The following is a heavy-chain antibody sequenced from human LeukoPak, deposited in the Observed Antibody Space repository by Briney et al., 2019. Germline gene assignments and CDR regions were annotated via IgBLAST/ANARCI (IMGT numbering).Heavy chain of an antibody. CDR1: GVSISTYY. Sequence: SETLSLTCTVSGVSISTYYWSWIRQPPGKGLEWIGYIYSSGTTNYNPSLKSRVTISIDTSKNEFSLRLTSVTAADTAVYYCAREANYYGSGSYFEGTFDYWGQGSLVTVSS. V-gene: IGHV4-59*01. CDR2: IYSSGTT. D-gene: IGHD3-10*01. CDR3: AREANYYGSGSYFEGTFDY. J-gene: IGHJ4*02.